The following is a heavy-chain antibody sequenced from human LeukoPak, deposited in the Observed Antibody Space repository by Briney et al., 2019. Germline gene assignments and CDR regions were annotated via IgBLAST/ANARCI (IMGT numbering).Heavy chain of an antibody. CDR2: IVPTFETA. D-gene: IGHD2/OR15-2a*01. J-gene: IGHJ5*02. V-gene: IGHV1-69*13. Sequence: GASVNVSCKTSGGALGSYSISWVRQAPGQGLEWMGGIVPTFETANYAQKFQDRFTITADESTDTVYMELGSLTSEDTAVYYCARDRGHCDTSRCYINWFDPWGQGTLVIVSP. CDR1: GGALGSYS. CDR3: ARDRGHCDTSRCYINWFDP.